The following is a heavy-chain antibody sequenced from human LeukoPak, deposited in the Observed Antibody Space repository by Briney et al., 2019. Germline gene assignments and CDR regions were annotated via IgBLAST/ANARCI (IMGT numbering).Heavy chain of an antibody. J-gene: IGHJ4*02. CDR1: GGTFSSYA. D-gene: IGHD4-23*01. V-gene: IGHV1-69*05. CDR2: IIPIFGTA. CDR3: ARGAGGNFGYFDY. Sequence: SVKVSCKASGGTFSSYAISWVRQAPGQGVEWMGGIIPIFGTANYAQKFQGRVRINTDESTSTAYMELSSLRSEDTAVYYCARGAGGNFGYFDYWGQGTLVTVSS.